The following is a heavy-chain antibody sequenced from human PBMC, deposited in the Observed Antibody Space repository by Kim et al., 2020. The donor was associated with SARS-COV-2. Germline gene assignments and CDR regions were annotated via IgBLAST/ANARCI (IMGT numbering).Heavy chain of an antibody. CDR2: INSDGSST. Sequence: GGSLRLSCAASRFTFSNYWMHWVRQAPGKGLVWVSRINSDGSSTGYAESVKGRFTMSRDNTKNTLYLQVNSLRDEDTAVYYCGRGNYYGMDVWGQGTTVT. CDR3: GRGNYYGMDV. V-gene: IGHV3-74*01. CDR1: RFTFSNYW. J-gene: IGHJ6*02.